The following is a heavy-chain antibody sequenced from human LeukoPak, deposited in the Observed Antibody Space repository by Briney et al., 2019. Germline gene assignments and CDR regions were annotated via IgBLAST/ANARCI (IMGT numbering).Heavy chain of an antibody. CDR1: GGTFSSYA. V-gene: IGHV1-69*05. D-gene: IGHD1-26*01. J-gene: IGHJ5*02. CDR2: IIPIFGTA. CDR3: AREFATTGGGWFDP. Sequence: SVTVSCKASGGTFSSYAISWVRQAPGQGLEWMGGIIPIFGTANYAQKFQGRVTITTDESTSTAYMELSSLRSEDTAVYYCAREFATTGGGWFDPWGQGTLVTVSS.